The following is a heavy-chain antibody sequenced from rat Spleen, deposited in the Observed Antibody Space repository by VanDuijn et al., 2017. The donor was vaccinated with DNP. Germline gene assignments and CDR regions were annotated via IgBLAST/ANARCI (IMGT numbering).Heavy chain of an antibody. D-gene: IGHD1-11*01. V-gene: IGHV1-43*01. CDR1: GYTFTSYY. CDR3: ARGGRSYFDY. Sequence: QVQLQQSGAELAKPGSSVKISCKASGYTFTSYYISWIKQTTGQGLEYIGYINTGSGGTNANAKFKGKATLTVDKSSSTAFMQLSSLTPDDSAVYYCARGGRSYFDYWGQGVMVTVSS. J-gene: IGHJ2*01. CDR2: INTGSGGT.